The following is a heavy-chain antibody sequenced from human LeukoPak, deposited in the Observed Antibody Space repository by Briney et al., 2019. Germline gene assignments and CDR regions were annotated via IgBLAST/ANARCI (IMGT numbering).Heavy chain of an antibody. J-gene: IGHJ4*02. V-gene: IGHV4-4*02. D-gene: IGHD6-13*01. CDR1: GGSISSSNW. CDR3: ARGGYSSSWIDYFDY. CDR2: IYHSGST. Sequence: PSGTLSLTCAVSGGSISSSNWWSWVRQPPGKGLEWIGEIYHSGSTNYNPSLKSRVTISVDKSKNQFSLKLSSVTAADTAVYYCARGGYSSSWIDYFDYWGQGTLVTVSS.